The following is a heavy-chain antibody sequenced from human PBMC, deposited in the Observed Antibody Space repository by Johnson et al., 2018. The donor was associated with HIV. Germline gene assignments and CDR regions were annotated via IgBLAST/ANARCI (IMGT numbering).Heavy chain of an antibody. CDR2: ISYDGSNK. D-gene: IGHD6-13*01. J-gene: IGHJ3*02. V-gene: IGHV3-30-3*01. CDR1: GFTFSSYA. CDR3: VNTYSGSWYDAFDI. Sequence: QVQLVESGGGVVQPGRSLRLSCAASGFTFSSYAMHWVRQAPGKGLEWVAVISYDGSNKYYADSVKGRFTISRDTSKNTLNFQMNSLRAEDTAVYYCVNTYSGSWYDAFDIWGQGTLVTVSS.